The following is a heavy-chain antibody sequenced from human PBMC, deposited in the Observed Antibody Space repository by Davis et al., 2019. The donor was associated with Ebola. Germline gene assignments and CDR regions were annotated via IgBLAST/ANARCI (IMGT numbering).Heavy chain of an antibody. J-gene: IGHJ6*02. CDR3: AAMGPWEGMDV. CDR1: GGSISSYY. D-gene: IGHD5-18*01. Sequence: SETLSLTCTVSGGSISSYYWSWIRQPPGKGLEWIGYIYYSGSTNYNPSLKSRVTISVDTSKNQFSLKLSSVTAADTAVNYCAAMGPWEGMDVWGQGTTVTVSS. CDR2: IYYSGST. V-gene: IGHV4-59*01.